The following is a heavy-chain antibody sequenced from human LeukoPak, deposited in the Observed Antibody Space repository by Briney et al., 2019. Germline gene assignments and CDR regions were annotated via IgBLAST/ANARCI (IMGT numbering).Heavy chain of an antibody. D-gene: IGHD5-18*01. V-gene: IGHV4-4*07. J-gene: IGHJ4*02. CDR3: ARDYSYGRGLDY. CDR1: GGSISSYY. CDR2: IYTSGST. Sequence: SETLSLTCTASGGSISSYYWSWIRQPAGKGLEWIGRIYTSGSTNYNPSLKSRVTISVDKSKNQFSLKLSSVTAADTAVYYCARDYSYGRGLDYWGQGTLVTVSS.